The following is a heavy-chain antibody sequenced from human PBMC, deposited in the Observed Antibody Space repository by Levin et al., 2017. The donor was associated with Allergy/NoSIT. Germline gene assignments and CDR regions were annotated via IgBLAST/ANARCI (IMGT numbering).Heavy chain of an antibody. CDR1: GFTFSTYN. Sequence: LGESLKISCAASGFTFSTYNMNWVRQAPGKGLEWVSYISGRSDTIYYADSVRGRFTISRDNARNSLYLQMNSLRDEDTAVYYCATSGAGVLVDSASFDYWGQGILVTVSS. V-gene: IGHV3-48*02. D-gene: IGHD2-8*02. CDR3: ATSGAGVLVDSASFDY. CDR2: ISGRSDTI. J-gene: IGHJ4*02.